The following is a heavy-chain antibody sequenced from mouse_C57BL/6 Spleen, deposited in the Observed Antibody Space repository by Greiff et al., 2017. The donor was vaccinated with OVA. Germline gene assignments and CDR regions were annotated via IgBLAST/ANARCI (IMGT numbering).Heavy chain of an antibody. CDR1: GYTFTSYW. D-gene: IGHD3-2*02. Sequence: QVQLQQPGAELVKPGASVKMSCKASGYTFTSYWITWVKQRPGQGLAWIGDIYPGSGSTNYNEKFKSKATLTVDTSSSTAYMQLSSLTSEDSAVYYCAKVGTAQATTWFAYWGQGTLVTVSA. CDR3: AKVGTAQATTWFAY. V-gene: IGHV1-55*01. J-gene: IGHJ3*01. CDR2: IYPGSGST.